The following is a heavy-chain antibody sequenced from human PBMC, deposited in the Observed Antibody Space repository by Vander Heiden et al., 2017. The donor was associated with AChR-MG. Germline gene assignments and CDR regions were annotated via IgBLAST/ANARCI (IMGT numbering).Heavy chain of an antibody. D-gene: IGHD2-2*01. CDR1: GFTFRRYW. V-gene: IGHV3-7*01. CDR2: IKQDGSEK. Sequence: EVQLVESGGGLVQPGGSLRLSCAASGFTFRRYWMSWVRQAPGKGLEWVANIKQDGSEKYYVDSVKGRFTISRDNAKNSLYLQMNSLRAEDTAVYYCARDLVVVVPAASPSFDPWGQGTLVTVSS. CDR3: ARDLVVVVPAASPSFDP. J-gene: IGHJ5*02.